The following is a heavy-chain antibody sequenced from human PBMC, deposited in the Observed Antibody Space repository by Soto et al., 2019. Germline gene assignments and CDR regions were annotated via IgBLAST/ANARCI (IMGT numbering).Heavy chain of an antibody. CDR2: IYYSGFT. CDR3: ARDAACSGGSCLNRGNWFDP. J-gene: IGHJ5*02. D-gene: IGHD2-15*01. CDR1: DGSSSNGVDC. Sequence: PSLIQCDRSTVSDGSSSNGVDCWSRIRQPPGKGLEWIGYIYYSGFTSYNPSLKSRVTISVDTSKNQFSLKLSSVTAADTAVYYCARDAACSGGSCLNRGNWFDPWGQGTLVTVSS. V-gene: IGHV4-30-4*01.